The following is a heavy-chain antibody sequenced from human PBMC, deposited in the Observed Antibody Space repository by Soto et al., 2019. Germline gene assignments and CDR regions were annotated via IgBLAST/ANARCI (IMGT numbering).Heavy chain of an antibody. V-gene: IGHV1-18*01. J-gene: IGHJ6*02. CDR3: ARDPFEDTYYYDSSGPPSYGMDV. CDR1: GYTFTSYG. Sequence: ASVKVSCKASGYTFTSYGISWVRQAPGQGLEWMGWISAYNGNTKNAQKLQGRVTMTTDTSTSTAYMELRSLRSEDTAVYYCARDPFEDTYYYDSSGPPSYGMDVWGQGTTVTVSS. D-gene: IGHD3-22*01. CDR2: ISAYNGNT.